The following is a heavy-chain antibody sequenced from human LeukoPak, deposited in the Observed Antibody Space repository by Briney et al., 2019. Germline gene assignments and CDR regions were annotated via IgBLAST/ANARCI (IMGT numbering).Heavy chain of an antibody. CDR3: AKDASGYSYGYLYYYYYMDV. Sequence: GGSLRLSCAAPGFTFSSYAMSWVRQAPGKGLEWVSAISGSGGSTYYADSVKGRFTISRDNSKNTLYLQMNSLRAEDTAVYYCAKDASGYSYGYLYYYYYMDVWGKGTTVTASS. J-gene: IGHJ6*03. D-gene: IGHD5-18*01. CDR2: ISGSGGST. CDR1: GFTFSSYA. V-gene: IGHV3-23*01.